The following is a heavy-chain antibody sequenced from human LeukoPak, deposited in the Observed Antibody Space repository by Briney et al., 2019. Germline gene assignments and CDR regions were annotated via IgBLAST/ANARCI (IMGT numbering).Heavy chain of an antibody. V-gene: IGHV3-23*01. D-gene: IGHD1-26*01. CDR3: AKDSKIVGPTFRSYHYIDV. CDR1: GFTFRSYA. Sequence: GGSLRLSCAASGFTFRSYAMSWVRQAPGKGLEWVSGICGSGGSTYYADSVKGRFTISRDNSKKTLYLQMNRLRAEDTAVYYCAKDSKIVGPTFRSYHYIDVWGKGTTVTVPS. J-gene: IGHJ6*03. CDR2: ICGSGGST.